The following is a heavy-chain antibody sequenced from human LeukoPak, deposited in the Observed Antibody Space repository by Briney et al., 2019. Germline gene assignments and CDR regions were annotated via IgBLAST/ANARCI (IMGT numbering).Heavy chain of an antibody. V-gene: IGHV4-38-2*01. D-gene: IGHD3-22*01. Sequence: TSETLSLTCAVTGNSFSSGYYWGWIRQPPGKGLEWIGSIYHSGSIYYNPSLKSQVTISVDTSKNRFSLKLSSVTAADTAVYYCAGQHDTNGYYFYWGQGTLVTVSS. CDR2: IYHSGSI. CDR3: AGQHDTNGYYFY. CDR1: GNSFSSGYY. J-gene: IGHJ4*02.